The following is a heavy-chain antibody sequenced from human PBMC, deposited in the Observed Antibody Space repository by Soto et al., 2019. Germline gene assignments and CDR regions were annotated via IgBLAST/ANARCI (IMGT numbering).Heavy chain of an antibody. V-gene: IGHV4-59*01. J-gene: IGHJ6*02. CDR2: IYYSGST. D-gene: IGHD5-12*01. Sequence: QVQLQESGPGLVKPSETLSLTCTVSGDSIRSYYWTWIRQPPGKGLELIGYIYYSGSTRYNPSLKSRVTNSVDMSKNPFSLKLSSVIAADTAVYYCARAYGGFDNGLDVWGQGTAVTVSS. CDR1: GDSIRSYY. CDR3: ARAYGGFDNGLDV.